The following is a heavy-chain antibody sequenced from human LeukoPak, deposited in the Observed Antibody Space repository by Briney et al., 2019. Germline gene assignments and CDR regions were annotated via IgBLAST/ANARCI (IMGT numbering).Heavy chain of an antibody. V-gene: IGHV4-30-4*01. CDR3: AKTYYDILTGYGGPYYMDV. J-gene: IGHJ6*03. Sequence: SETLSLTCTVSGGSISSGDYYWSWTRQPPGKGLEWIGYIYYSGSTYYNPSLKSRVTISVDTSKNQFSLKLSSVTAADTAVYYCAKTYYDILTGYGGPYYMDVWGKGTTVTVSS. CDR2: IYYSGST. D-gene: IGHD3-9*01. CDR1: GGSISSGDYY.